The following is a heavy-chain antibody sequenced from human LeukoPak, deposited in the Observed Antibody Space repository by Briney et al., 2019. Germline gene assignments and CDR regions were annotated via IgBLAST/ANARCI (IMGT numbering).Heavy chain of an antibody. CDR2: INYSGST. CDR3: ARGRIAVAGNNRVVNDY. Sequence: SETLSLTCAVYGGSFSGYYWSWIRQPPGKGLEWIGEINYSGSTNYNPSLKSRVTISVDTSKNQFSLKLSSVTAADTAVYYCARGRIAVAGNNRVVNDYWGQGTLVTVCS. J-gene: IGHJ4*02. V-gene: IGHV4-34*01. D-gene: IGHD6-19*01. CDR1: GGSFSGYY.